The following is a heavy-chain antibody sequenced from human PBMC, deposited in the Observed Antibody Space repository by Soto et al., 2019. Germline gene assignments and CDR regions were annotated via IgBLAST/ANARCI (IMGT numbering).Heavy chain of an antibody. V-gene: IGHV3-53*01. J-gene: IGHJ6*02. Sequence: EVQLVESGGGLIQSGGSLRLSCAASGITVSRNYMSWVRQAPGKGLEWVSVIYGGGVTQYAEFVQGRFIISRDNSKNTFYLQMKSLRAEDTAVYYCARGGEGILDGYGMDVWGQGTTVTVSS. CDR1: GITVSRNY. CDR2: IYGGGVT. D-gene: IGHD3-10*01. CDR3: ARGGEGILDGYGMDV.